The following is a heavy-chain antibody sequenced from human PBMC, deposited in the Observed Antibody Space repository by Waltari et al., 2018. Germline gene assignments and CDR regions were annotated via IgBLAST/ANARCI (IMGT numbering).Heavy chain of an antibody. CDR1: GFTFSNAW. J-gene: IGHJ3*02. D-gene: IGHD4-17*01. Sequence: EVQLVESGGGLVKPGGSLRLSCAASGFTFSNAWMSWVRQAPGKGLEWVGRIKSKTDGGTTEYAAPVKGRFTISRDDSKNTLYLQMNSLKTEDTAVYYCTTGPILDLTTVTSEVAFDIWGQGTMVTVSS. V-gene: IGHV3-15*01. CDR2: IKSKTDGGTT. CDR3: TTGPILDLTTVTSEVAFDI.